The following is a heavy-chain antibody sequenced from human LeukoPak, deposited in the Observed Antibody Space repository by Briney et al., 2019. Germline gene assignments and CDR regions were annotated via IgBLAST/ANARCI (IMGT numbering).Heavy chain of an antibody. CDR1: GGSIRSGSYF. Sequence: SQTLSLTCTVSGGSIRSGSYFWSWIRQPAGKGLEWIGRIYTSGSTNYDPSLKSRVTISVDTSKNQFSLKLSSVTAADTAVYYCARDGYSGYAFDYRGQGTLVTISS. J-gene: IGHJ4*02. D-gene: IGHD5-12*01. V-gene: IGHV4-61*02. CDR3: ARDGYSGYAFDY. CDR2: IYTSGST.